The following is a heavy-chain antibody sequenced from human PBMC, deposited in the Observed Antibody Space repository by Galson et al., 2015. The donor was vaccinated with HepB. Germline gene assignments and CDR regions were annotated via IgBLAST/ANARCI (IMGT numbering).Heavy chain of an antibody. J-gene: IGHJ4*01. CDR2: IKSRTDGGTT. CDR1: GFTFSNAW. Sequence: SLRLSCAASGFTFSNAWMSWVRQAPGKGLEWVGRIKSRTDGGTTDYAAPVKGRFTVSRDDSKNTLYLQMNSLKTEDTAVYYCTTAPFAGATLWGQGTLVTVSS. V-gene: IGHV3-15*01. D-gene: IGHD3-16*01. CDR3: TTAPFAGATL.